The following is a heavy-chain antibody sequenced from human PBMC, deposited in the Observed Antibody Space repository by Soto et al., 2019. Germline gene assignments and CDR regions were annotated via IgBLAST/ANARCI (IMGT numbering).Heavy chain of an antibody. D-gene: IGHD3-10*01. CDR3: ARDHNYYGSGSYIYYFDY. CDR2: IYHSGST. Sequence: PSETLSLTCAVSGYSISSGYYWGWIRQPPGKGLEWIGSIYHSGSTYYNPSLKSRVTISVDTSKNQFSLKLSSVTAADTAVYYCARDHNYYGSGSYIYYFDYWGQGTRVTVSS. CDR1: GYSISSGYY. J-gene: IGHJ4*02. V-gene: IGHV4-38-2*02.